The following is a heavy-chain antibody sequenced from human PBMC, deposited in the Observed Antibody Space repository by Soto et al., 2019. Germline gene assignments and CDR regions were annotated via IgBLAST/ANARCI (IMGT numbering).Heavy chain of an antibody. D-gene: IGHD6-6*01. V-gene: IGHV1-69*01. CDR3: AREYRSRSFYSSSFFDY. Sequence: QVQLVQSGAEVKKPGSSVKVSCKASGGTFSSYAISWVRQAPGQGLEWMGGIIPIFGTANYAQKFQGRVTITADESTRTAYMEMSSLRSEDTAVYYCAREYRSRSFYSSSFFDYWGQGTLVTVSS. CDR2: IIPIFGTA. CDR1: GGTFSSYA. J-gene: IGHJ4*02.